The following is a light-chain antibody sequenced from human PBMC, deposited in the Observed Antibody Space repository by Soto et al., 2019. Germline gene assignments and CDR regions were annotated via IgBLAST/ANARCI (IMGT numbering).Light chain of an antibody. V-gene: IGKV3-20*01. CDR2: GAS. CDR1: QSVSSNY. Sequence: EIVLTQSPGTLSLSPGEGATLSCRASQSVSSNYLAWYQQKPGQAPRLLIYGASSRAAGIPGKFSGSGSGTDFTLTISRLEPEDFAVYFCQHYDSSPTFGLGTRLESK. J-gene: IGKJ2*01. CDR3: QHYDSSPT.